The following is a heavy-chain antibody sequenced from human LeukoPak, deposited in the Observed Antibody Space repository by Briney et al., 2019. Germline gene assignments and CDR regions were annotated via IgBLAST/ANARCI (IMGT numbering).Heavy chain of an antibody. V-gene: IGHV4-30-2*01. CDR3: ARGRDYGDYARFDP. Sequence: PSQTLSLACAVPGGSISSGGYSWSWIRQPPGKGLEWIGYISHSGSTYYNPSLKSRFTISVDRSKNQFSLKLSSVTAADTAMYYCARGRDYGDYARFDPWGQGTLVTVSS. J-gene: IGHJ5*02. D-gene: IGHD4-17*01. CDR1: GGSISSGGYS. CDR2: ISHSGST.